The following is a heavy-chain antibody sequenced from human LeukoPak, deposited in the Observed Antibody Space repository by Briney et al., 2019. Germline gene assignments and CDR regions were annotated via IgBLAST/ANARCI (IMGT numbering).Heavy chain of an antibody. Sequence: PGGSLRLSCAASGFTVSTNYVSWVRQAPGKRLEWVSVIHSGGTTYYADSVKGRFTISRDNSKNTVYLQMNSLRAEDTAVYFCARGRRLGGDYYPIDFWGQGTLVTVSS. CDR3: ARGRRLGGDYYPIDF. V-gene: IGHV3-53*01. CDR2: IHSGGTT. CDR1: GFTVSTNY. J-gene: IGHJ4*02. D-gene: IGHD2-21*01.